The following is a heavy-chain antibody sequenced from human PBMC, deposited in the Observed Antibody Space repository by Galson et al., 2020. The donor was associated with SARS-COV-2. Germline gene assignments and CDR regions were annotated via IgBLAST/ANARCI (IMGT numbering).Heavy chain of an antibody. V-gene: IGHV4-39*01. CDR3: ARQAVLRYFDWLLEAPSIDY. Sequence: ASETLSLTCPVSGGSISSSSYYWGWLRQPPGKGLEWIGSIYSSGSTYYNPSLKSRVTISVDTSKNQFSLQLSSVTAADTAVYYCARQAVLRYFDWLLEAPSIDYWGQGTLVTVSS. J-gene: IGHJ4*02. D-gene: IGHD3-9*01. CDR1: GGSISSSSYY. CDR2: IYSSGST.